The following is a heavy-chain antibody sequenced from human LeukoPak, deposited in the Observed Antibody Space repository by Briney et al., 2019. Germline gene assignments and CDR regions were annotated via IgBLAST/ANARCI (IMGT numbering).Heavy chain of an antibody. Sequence: GGSLRLSCAASGFTFSSYWMHWVRHAPGKGLVWVSRINSDGSSTSYADSVKGRFTISRDNAKNTLYLQMNSLRAEDTAVYYCARDRASIVGVPGTYNWFDPWGQGTLVTVSS. CDR2: INSDGSST. J-gene: IGHJ5*02. CDR1: GFTFSSYW. CDR3: ARDRASIVGVPGTYNWFDP. D-gene: IGHD1-26*01. V-gene: IGHV3-74*01.